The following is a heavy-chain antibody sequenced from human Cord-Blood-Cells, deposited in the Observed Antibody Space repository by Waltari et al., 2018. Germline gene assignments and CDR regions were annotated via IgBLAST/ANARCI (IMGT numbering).Heavy chain of an antibody. CDR2: IYYSGST. Sequence: QVQLQESGPGLVKPSQTLSLTCTVSGGSISSGDYSWGWIRQAPGKGLEWIGYIYYSGSTYYNPSLKSRVTISVDTSKNQFSLKLSSVTAADTAVYYCASKSVVADAFDIWGQGTMVTVSS. CDR1: GGSISSGDYS. J-gene: IGHJ3*02. D-gene: IGHD5-12*01. V-gene: IGHV4-30-4*08. CDR3: ASKSVVADAFDI.